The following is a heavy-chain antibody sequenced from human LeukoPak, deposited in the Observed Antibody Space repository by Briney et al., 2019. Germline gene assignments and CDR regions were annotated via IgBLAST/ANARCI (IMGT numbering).Heavy chain of an antibody. CDR1: GFIVSTYY. CDR3: ARDRYCTSTTCGGFFDY. V-gene: IGHV3-66*02. D-gene: IGHD2-2*01. J-gene: IGHJ4*02. Sequence: QPGGSLGLSCAASGFIVSTYYMSWVRQAPGKGLEWVSVIYSDGSTYYADSVKGRLTIFRDDSKNTLYLQVNSLRVEDTAVYYCARDRYCTSTTCGGFFDYWGQGTLVTVSS. CDR2: IYSDGST.